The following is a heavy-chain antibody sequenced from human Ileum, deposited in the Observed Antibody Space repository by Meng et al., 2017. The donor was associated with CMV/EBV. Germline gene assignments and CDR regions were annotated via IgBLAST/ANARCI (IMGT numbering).Heavy chain of an antibody. CDR3: ASFSLQAEGGTYWYSDL. D-gene: IGHD3-16*01. J-gene: IGHJ2*01. V-gene: IGHV3-11*04. CDR2: ISSSGTTI. Sequence: GGSLRLSCAASGFTFSDYYMSWIRQAPGKGLEWISYISSSGTTIYYADSVKGRFTISRDNSKNMLYLQMDSLRSEDTAVYYCASFSLQAEGGTYWYSDLWGRGTLVTVSS. CDR1: GFTFSDYY.